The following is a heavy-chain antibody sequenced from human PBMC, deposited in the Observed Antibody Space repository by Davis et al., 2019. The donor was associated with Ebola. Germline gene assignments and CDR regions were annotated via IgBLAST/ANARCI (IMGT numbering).Heavy chain of an antibody. CDR1: GFTFSSYW. D-gene: IGHD6-19*01. V-gene: IGHV3-74*01. J-gene: IGHJ4*02. CDR3: ATTQWLREFDN. CDR2: INSDGSST. Sequence: GESLKISCAASGFTFSSYWMHWVRQAPGKGLEWVSRINSDGSSTPYADAVKGRFTISRDNAKNTLHLQINSLRAEDTAVYYCATTQWLREFDNWGQGTLVTVSS.